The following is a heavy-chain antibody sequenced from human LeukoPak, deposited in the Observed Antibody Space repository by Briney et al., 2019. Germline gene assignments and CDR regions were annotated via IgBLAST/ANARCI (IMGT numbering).Heavy chain of an antibody. CDR3: ARDYYDSSGAFDI. D-gene: IGHD3-22*01. Sequence: ASVKVSCKASGYTFTSYGISWVRQAPGQGLEWVGWISAYNGNTNYAQKLQGRLTMTTDTSTSTAFLELRSLRSDDTAVYYCARDYYDSSGAFDIWGQGTMVTVSS. CDR1: GYTFTSYG. V-gene: IGHV1-18*01. J-gene: IGHJ3*02. CDR2: ISAYNGNT.